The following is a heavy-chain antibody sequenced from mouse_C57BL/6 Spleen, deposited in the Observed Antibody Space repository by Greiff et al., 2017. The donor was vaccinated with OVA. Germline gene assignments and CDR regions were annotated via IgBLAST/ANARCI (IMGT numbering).Heavy chain of an antibody. V-gene: IGHV1-53*01. D-gene: IGHD1-1*01. CDR3: ARGNYYGSNWYFDV. CDR2: INPSNGGT. CDR1: GYTFTSYW. Sequence: QVQLQQPGTELVKPGASVKLSCKASGYTFTSYWMHWVKQRPGQGLEWIGNINPSNGGTNFNEKFKSKATLTVEKSSSTAYMQLSSLTSEDSAVYYCARGNYYGSNWYFDVWGTGTTVTVSS. J-gene: IGHJ1*03.